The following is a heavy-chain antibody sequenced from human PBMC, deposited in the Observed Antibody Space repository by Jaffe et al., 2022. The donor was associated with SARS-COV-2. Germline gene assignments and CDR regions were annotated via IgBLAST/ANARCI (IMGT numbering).Heavy chain of an antibody. CDR3: ARERGDGSGGSSPYYYGMDV. CDR2: IIPILGIA. D-gene: IGHD2-15*01. Sequence: QVQLVQSGAEVKKPGSSVKVSCKASGGTFSSYTISWVRQAPGQGLEWMGRIIPILGIANYAQKFQGRVTITADKSTSTAYMELSSLRSEDTAVYYCARERGDGSGGSSPYYYGMDVWGQGTTVTVSS. J-gene: IGHJ6*02. CDR1: GGTFSSYT. V-gene: IGHV1-69*08.